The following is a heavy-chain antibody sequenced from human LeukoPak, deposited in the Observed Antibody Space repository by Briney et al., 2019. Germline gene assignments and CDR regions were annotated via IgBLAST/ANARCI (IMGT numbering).Heavy chain of an antibody. V-gene: IGHV3-66*01. CDR1: GFTVSSNY. CDR2: IYTGGST. J-gene: IGHJ4*02. D-gene: IGHD1-26*01. Sequence: GGSLRLSCAASGFTVSSNYMSWVRQAPGKGLEWVSVIYTGGSTYFTDSVNGRFTISRDYSKNTHYLEMNSLRVEDTAVYYCARVSRMLGTSTLDNWGQGTLVTVSS. CDR3: ARVSRMLGTSTLDN.